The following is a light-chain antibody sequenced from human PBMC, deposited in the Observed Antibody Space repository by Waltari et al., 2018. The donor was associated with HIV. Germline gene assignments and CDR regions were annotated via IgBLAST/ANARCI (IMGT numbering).Light chain of an antibody. J-gene: IGKJ1*01. Sequence: DIVMTQSPLSLPVTTGEPASNSCRSSQSLLHSNGYNYLDWYLQKPGQSPQLLIYLGSNRASGVPDRFSGSGSGTDFTLKISRVEAEDVGVYYCMQALQTPKTFGQGTKVEIK. V-gene: IGKV2-28*01. CDR1: QSLLHSNGYNY. CDR3: MQALQTPKT. CDR2: LGS.